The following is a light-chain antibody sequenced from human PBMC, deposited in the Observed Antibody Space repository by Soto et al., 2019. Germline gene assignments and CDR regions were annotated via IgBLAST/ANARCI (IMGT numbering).Light chain of an antibody. CDR1: SSDFGGYNY. J-gene: IGLJ2*01. Sequence: QSALTQPASVSGSPGQSITISCTGTSSDFGGYNYVSWYQQHPGKAPKLVIYEVTNRPSGVSNRFSGSKSGNTASLTISVVQAEDEADYYCSSYSTSSTVIFGGGTKLTVL. CDR3: SSYSTSSTVI. CDR2: EVT. V-gene: IGLV2-14*01.